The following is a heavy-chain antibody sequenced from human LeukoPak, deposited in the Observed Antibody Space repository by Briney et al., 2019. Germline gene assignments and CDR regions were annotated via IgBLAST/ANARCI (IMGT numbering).Heavy chain of an antibody. J-gene: IGHJ4*02. CDR3: AKEEQRLISHGFDY. V-gene: IGHV3-30*18. CDR2: ISYDGSVK. CDR1: GFTFSSYG. Sequence: GRSLRLSCAASGFTFSSYGMHWVRQAPGKGLEWVAVISYDGSVKYYSDSVKGRFTISRDSSKNTLYLQMNSLRAEDTAVYYCAKEEQRLISHGFDYWGQGTLVTVSS. D-gene: IGHD6-25*01.